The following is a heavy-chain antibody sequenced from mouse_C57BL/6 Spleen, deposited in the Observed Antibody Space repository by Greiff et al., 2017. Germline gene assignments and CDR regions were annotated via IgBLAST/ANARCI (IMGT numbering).Heavy chain of an antibody. CDR3: TREELGFDY. D-gene: IGHD4-1*01. Sequence: QVQLQQSGAELVRPGASVTLSCKASGYTFTDYEMHWVKQTPVHGLEWIGAIDPETGGTAYNQKFKGKAILTAEKSSSTAYMELRSLTSEDSAVYYCTREELGFDYWGQGTTLTVSS. CDR1: GYTFTDYE. V-gene: IGHV1-15*01. J-gene: IGHJ2*01. CDR2: IDPETGGT.